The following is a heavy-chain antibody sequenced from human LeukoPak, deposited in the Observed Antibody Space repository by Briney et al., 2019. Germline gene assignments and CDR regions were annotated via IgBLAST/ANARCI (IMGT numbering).Heavy chain of an antibody. CDR3: ATPLIGQGVSLGY. Sequence: ASVKVSCKASGYTFTSYGISWVRQAPGQGLEWMGWITTYSGNTYYAQKLQGRVTMTTDTSTSTAYMELRSLRSDDTAVYYCATPLIGQGVSLGYWGQGTLVTVSS. CDR2: ITTYSGNT. CDR1: GYTFTSYG. D-gene: IGHD3-16*01. V-gene: IGHV1-18*01. J-gene: IGHJ4*02.